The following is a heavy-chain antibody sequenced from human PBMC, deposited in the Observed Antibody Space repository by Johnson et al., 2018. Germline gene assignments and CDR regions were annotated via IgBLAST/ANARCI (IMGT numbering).Heavy chain of an antibody. CDR1: GGSISSYY. CDR2: IYYSGST. V-gene: IGHV4-59*01. Sequence: QVQLQESGPGLVKPSEPLSLTCTVSGGSISSYYWSWIRQPPGKGLEWIGYIYYSGSTNYNPSLKSRVTISVDTSKNQFSLKLSSVTAADTDVYYCARGVGYCSSTSCSQGPYYYYGMDVWGQGTTVTVSS. CDR3: ARGVGYCSSTSCSQGPYYYYGMDV. J-gene: IGHJ6*02. D-gene: IGHD2-2*01.